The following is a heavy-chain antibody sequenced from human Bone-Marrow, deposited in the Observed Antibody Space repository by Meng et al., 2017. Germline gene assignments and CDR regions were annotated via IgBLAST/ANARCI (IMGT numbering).Heavy chain of an antibody. CDR3: ARGRVTTVTTPNWYFDL. Sequence: QVQLQQWCAGLLKPSETLSLTCAVYGGSFSGYYWSWIRQPPGKGLEWIGEINHSGSTNYNPSLKSRVTISVDTSKNQFSLKLSSVTAADTAVYYCARGRVTTVTTPNWYFDLWGRGTLVTVSS. V-gene: IGHV4-34*01. J-gene: IGHJ2*01. CDR1: GGSFSGYY. CDR2: INHSGST. D-gene: IGHD4-17*01.